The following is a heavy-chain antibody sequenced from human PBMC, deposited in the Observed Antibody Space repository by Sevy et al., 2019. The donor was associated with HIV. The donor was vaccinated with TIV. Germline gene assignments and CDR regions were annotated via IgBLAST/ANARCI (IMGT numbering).Heavy chain of an antibody. D-gene: IGHD1-26*01. CDR1: GFTFDDYI. CDR3: AVGTSSPSYFDH. J-gene: IGHJ4*02. CDR2: ISWDGSST. V-gene: IGHV3-43*01. Sequence: GGSLRLSCKASGFTFDDYILHWVRQLPAKGLEWVSFISWDGSSTHYADSVQGRFTISRDNNKNSLYLQMNSLTTEDTALYYCAVGTSSPSYFDHWGQGTLVTVSS.